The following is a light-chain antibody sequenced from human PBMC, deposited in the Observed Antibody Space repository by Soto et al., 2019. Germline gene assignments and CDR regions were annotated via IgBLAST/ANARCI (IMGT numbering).Light chain of an antibody. CDR1: QSVRSN. Sequence: EIVMTQSPATLSVSPGERVALSCRASQSVRSNFAWYQQKPGQAPRILIYDASTRATGIPARFSGSGSGTEVTLTISGLQSEDFGVYYCQQYNNWPYTFGQGNKLEIK. J-gene: IGKJ2*01. CDR2: DAS. V-gene: IGKV3-15*01. CDR3: QQYNNWPYT.